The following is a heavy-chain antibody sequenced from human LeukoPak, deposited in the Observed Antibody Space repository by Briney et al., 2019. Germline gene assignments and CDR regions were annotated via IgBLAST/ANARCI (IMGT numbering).Heavy chain of an antibody. J-gene: IGHJ3*02. V-gene: IGHV3-30*12. CDR3: AREGVEWELPSNDAFDI. Sequence: SGGSLRLSCAASGFSFSSYGMHWVRQAPGKGLEWVAYIHSDVSSKYYADSVKGRFTISRDNAKNSLYLQMNSLRAEDTAVYYCAREGVEWELPSNDAFDIWGQGTMVTVSS. CDR1: GFSFSSYG. CDR2: IHSDVSSK. D-gene: IGHD1-26*01.